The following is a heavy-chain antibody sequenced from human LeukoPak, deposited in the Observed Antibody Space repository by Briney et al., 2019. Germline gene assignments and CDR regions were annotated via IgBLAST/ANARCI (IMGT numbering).Heavy chain of an antibody. CDR1: GYTFTSYY. D-gene: IGHD3-22*01. CDR3: ARDPHDYHDSSGYYGGY. Sequence: ASVKVSCKASGYTFTSYYMHWVRQAPGQGLEWMGIINPSGRSRSYAQKFQGRVTITRDTSASTAYMELSNLRSEDTAVYYCARDPHDYHDSSGYYGGYWGQGTLVTVSS. CDR2: INPSGRSR. J-gene: IGHJ4*02. V-gene: IGHV1-46*01.